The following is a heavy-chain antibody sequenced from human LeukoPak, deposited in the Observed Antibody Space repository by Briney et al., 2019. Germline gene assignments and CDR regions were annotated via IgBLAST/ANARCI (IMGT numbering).Heavy chain of an antibody. J-gene: IGHJ5*02. Sequence: SQTLSLTCTVSGGSISSGNYWSWIRQPAGKGLEWIGRISGSGTITYNPALQSRLSISIDTSKNQFSLKLMSVTAADTAVYYCARDSGTTGEVKFDPWGQGTLVTVSS. CDR2: ISGSGTI. CDR1: GGSISSGNY. CDR3: ARDSGTTGEVKFDP. V-gene: IGHV4-61*02. D-gene: IGHD3-10*01.